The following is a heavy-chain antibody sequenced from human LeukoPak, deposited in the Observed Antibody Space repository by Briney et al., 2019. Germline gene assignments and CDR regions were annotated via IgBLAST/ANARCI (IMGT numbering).Heavy chain of an antibody. CDR1: GYTFTSYG. CDR2: MNPNSGNT. CDR3: AREGGTKSWSDP. V-gene: IGHV1-8*03. Sequence: GASVKVSCKASGYTFTSYGISWVRQAPGQGLEWMGWMNPNSGNTGYAQKFQGRVTITRNTSISTAYMELSSLRSEDTAVYYCAREGGTKSWSDPWGQGTLVTVSS. D-gene: IGHD1-14*01. J-gene: IGHJ5*02.